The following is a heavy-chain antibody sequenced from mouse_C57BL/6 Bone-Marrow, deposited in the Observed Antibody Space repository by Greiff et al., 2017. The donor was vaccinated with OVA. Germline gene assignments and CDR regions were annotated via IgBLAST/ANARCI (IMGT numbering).Heavy chain of an antibody. CDR1: GFTFSDYY. D-gene: IGHD4-1*01. CDR2: ISNGGGST. CDR3: ARPELGRGFAY. V-gene: IGHV5-12*01. J-gene: IGHJ3*01. Sequence: EVHLVESGGGLVQPGGSLKLSCAASGFTFSDYYMYWVRQTPEKRLEWVAYISNGGGSTYYPDTVKGRFTISRDNAKNTLYLQMSRLKSEDTAMYYCARPELGRGFAYWGQGTLVTVSA.